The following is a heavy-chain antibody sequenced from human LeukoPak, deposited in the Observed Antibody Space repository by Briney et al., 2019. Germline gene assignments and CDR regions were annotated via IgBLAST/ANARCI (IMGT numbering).Heavy chain of an antibody. CDR2: IIPIFGTA. V-gene: IGHV1-69*13. CDR3: ARGKDGYNYYFDY. J-gene: IGHJ4*02. Sequence: SVKLSCKASGGTFSSYAISWVRQAPGQGLEWMGGIIPIFGTANYAQKFHGIVKITADESNSTAYMELSSLRSEDTAVYYCARGKDGYNYYFDYWGRGTLVTVSS. CDR1: GGTFSSYA. D-gene: IGHD5-24*01.